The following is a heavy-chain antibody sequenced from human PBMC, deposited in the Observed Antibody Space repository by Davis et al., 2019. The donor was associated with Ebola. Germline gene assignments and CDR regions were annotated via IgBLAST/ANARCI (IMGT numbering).Heavy chain of an antibody. V-gene: IGHV1-3*01. J-gene: IGHJ4*02. CDR2: INAGNGNT. D-gene: IGHD3-3*01. CDR1: GYTFTSYA. Sequence: AALVKVSCKASGYTFTSYAMHWVRQAPGQRLEWMGWINAGNGNTKYSQKFQGRVTITRDTSASTAYMELSSLRSEDTAVYYCARDGSILEWFLFDYWGQGTLVTVSS. CDR3: ARDGSILEWFLFDY.